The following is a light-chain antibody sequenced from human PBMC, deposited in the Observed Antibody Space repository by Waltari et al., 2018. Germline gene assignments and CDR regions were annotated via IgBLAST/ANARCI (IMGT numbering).Light chain of an antibody. V-gene: IGKV1-9*01. CDR3: EPIKGYPST. Sequence: QLIQSPSSLSASVGDRVTITCRASQDINNYLAWYQQKPGEDPKPLIYFSSTWERGVPSRFSVSGAGTDFTLSLSSLQPEDFATYYCEPIKGYPSTFGGGTKVE. CDR1: QDINNY. CDR2: FSS. J-gene: IGKJ4*01.